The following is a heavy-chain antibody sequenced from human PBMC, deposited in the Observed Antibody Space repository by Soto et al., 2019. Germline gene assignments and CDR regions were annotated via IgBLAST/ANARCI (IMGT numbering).Heavy chain of an antibody. D-gene: IGHD6-13*01. CDR1: GFTFSSYA. CDR2: ISYDGSNK. Sequence: GGSLRLSCAASGFTFSSYAMHWVRQAPGKGLEWVAVISYDGSNKYYADSVKGRFTISRDNSKNTLYLQMNSLRAEDTAVYYCARTRTGYSSSLDYWGQGTLVTVSS. CDR3: ARTRTGYSSSLDY. V-gene: IGHV3-30*04. J-gene: IGHJ4*02.